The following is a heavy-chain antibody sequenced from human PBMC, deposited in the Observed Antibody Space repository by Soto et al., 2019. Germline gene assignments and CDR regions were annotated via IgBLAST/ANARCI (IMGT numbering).Heavy chain of an antibody. CDR3: AKGPYCSGGSCYPDYYYGMDV. Sequence: PGGSLRLSCAASGFTFSSYAMSWVRQAPGKGLEWVSAISGSGGSTYYADSVKGRFTISRENSKNTLYLQMNSLRAEDTAVYYCAKGPYCSGGSCYPDYYYGMDVWGQGTTVTVSS. J-gene: IGHJ6*02. CDR2: ISGSGGST. CDR1: GFTFSSYA. D-gene: IGHD2-15*01. V-gene: IGHV3-23*01.